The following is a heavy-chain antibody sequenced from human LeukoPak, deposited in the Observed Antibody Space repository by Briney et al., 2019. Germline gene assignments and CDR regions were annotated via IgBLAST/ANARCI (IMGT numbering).Heavy chain of an antibody. CDR1: VGTFSSYA. CDR2: IIPIFGTA. D-gene: IGHD3-22*01. J-gene: IGHJ4*02. CDR3: AREGESYYYDSSGYYQFDY. Sequence: SVKLSCKSSVGTFSSYAISWLRQAPGQGLEWVVGIIPIFGTANYAQKFQGRVTITADESKSTAYMEMSSLRSEDTAVYYCAREGESYYYDSSGYYQFDYWGQGTLVTVSS. V-gene: IGHV1-69*13.